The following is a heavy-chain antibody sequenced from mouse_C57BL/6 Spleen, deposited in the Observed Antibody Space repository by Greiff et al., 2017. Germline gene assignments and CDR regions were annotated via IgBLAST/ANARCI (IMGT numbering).Heavy chain of an antibody. CDR3: ARDHDYYFDY. V-gene: IGHV3-1*01. D-gene: IGHD2-4*01. CDR1: GYSITSGYD. Sequence: EVKLLESGPGMVKPSQSLSLTCTVTGYSITSGYDWHWIRHFPGNKLEWMGYISYSGSTNYNPSLKSRISITHDTSKNHFFLKLNSVTTEDTATYYCARDHDYYFDYWGQGTTLTVSS. CDR2: ISYSGST. J-gene: IGHJ2*01.